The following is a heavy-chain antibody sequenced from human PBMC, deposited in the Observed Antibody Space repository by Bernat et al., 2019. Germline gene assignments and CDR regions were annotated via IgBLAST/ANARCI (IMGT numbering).Heavy chain of an antibody. CDR1: GFTFSNYW. V-gene: IGHV3-74*02. Sequence: EVQLVESGGDLVQPGGSLRLSCAASGFTFSNYWMHWVRQAPGRGLVWVSRVNSDGSSASYAASVKGRFTISRDNAKNTLFLQMDSLRAEDTAVYYCARSLGGPYQFDHWGQGTLVTVSS. D-gene: IGHD2-2*01. J-gene: IGHJ4*02. CDR2: VNSDGSSA. CDR3: ARSLGGPYQFDH.